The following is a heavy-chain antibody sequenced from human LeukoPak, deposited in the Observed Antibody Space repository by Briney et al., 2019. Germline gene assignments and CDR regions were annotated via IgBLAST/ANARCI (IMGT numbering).Heavy chain of an antibody. CDR2: IYYSGST. V-gene: IGHV4-30-4*01. J-gene: IGHJ5*02. CDR3: VREERDGYNLGYNWFDP. D-gene: IGHD5-24*01. Sequence: SETLSLTCTVSGGSISSGDYYWSWIRQPPGKGLEWIGYIYYSGSTYYNPSLKSRVTISVDTSKNQFSLKLSSVTAADTAVYYCVREERDGYNLGYNWFDPWGQGTLVTVSS. CDR1: GGSISSGDYY.